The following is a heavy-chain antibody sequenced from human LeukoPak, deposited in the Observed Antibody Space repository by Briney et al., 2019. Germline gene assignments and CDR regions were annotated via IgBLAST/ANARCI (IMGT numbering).Heavy chain of an antibody. CDR3: AKDGPLPYTSTSFGRHFLEY. D-gene: IGHD6-13*01. V-gene: IGHV3-30*18. CDR1: GFTFSDYG. CDR2: ISHDGSSQ. Sequence: PGRSLRLSCAASGFTFSDYGMHWARLAPGKGLERVAHISHDGSSQNYADSVQGRFTISRDNSKNTVDLQMNSLRAEDTAVYYCAKDGPLPYTSTSFGRHFLEYWGQGTLVTVSS. J-gene: IGHJ4*02.